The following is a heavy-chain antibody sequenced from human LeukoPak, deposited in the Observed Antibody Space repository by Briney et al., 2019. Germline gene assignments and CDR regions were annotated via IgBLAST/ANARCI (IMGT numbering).Heavy chain of an antibody. J-gene: IGHJ4*02. CDR2: ISSGSSTL. CDR3: ARRHSSGWYCFDY. V-gene: IGHV3-48*02. D-gene: IGHD6-19*01. CDR1: GFTFSTYS. Sequence: VSVRLSCAASGFTFSTYSMNWVRQAPGKGLEWFSFISSGSSTLYYADSVKGRFTISRDNAKNSLYLQMNSLRDEDTAVYYCARRHSSGWYCFDYWGQGTLVTVST.